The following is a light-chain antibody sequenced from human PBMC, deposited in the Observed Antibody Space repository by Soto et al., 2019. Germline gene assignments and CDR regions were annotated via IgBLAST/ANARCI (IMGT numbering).Light chain of an antibody. Sequence: EMVLTQSPGTLSLSPGERATLSCSTSQTLSSSFLAWYQQTPGQAPRLLIYDTSTRAIDIPARFSASGTGTDFTLTISDVQPEDFAVYYCHQRQSWPRTFGQGTKVDIK. CDR3: HQRQSWPRT. CDR1: QTLSSSF. V-gene: IGKV3D-20*02. J-gene: IGKJ1*01. CDR2: DTS.